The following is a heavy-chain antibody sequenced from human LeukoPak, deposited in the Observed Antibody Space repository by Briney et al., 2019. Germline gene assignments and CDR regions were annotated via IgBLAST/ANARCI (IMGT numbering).Heavy chain of an antibody. V-gene: IGHV3-74*01. CDR2: INSDGSST. J-gene: IGHJ4*02. D-gene: IGHD3-9*01. CDR3: ATTSGDYDILTGSNPGY. Sequence: GGSLRLSCAASGFTLSSYWMHWVRQAPGKGLVWVSRINSDGSSTSYADSVKGRFTISRDNAKNTLYLQMNSLRAEDTAVCYCATTSGDYDILTGSNPGYWGQGTLVTVSS. CDR1: GFTLSSYW.